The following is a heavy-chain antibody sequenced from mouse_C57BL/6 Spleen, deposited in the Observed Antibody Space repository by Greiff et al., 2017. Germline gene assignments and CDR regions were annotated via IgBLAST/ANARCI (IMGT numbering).Heavy chain of an antibody. V-gene: IGHV1-80*01. D-gene: IGHD2-4*01. CDR1: GYTFTSYW. CDR2: IYPGDGDT. CDR3: ARDYDYALGYAMDY. Sequence: VQLQQPGAELVKPGASVKLSCKASGYTFTSYWMHWVKQRPGKGLEGIGQIYPGDGDTTYNGKFKGKATLTADKSSRTAYMQLSSLTSEDSAVYFCARDYDYALGYAMDYWGQGTSVTVSS. J-gene: IGHJ4*01.